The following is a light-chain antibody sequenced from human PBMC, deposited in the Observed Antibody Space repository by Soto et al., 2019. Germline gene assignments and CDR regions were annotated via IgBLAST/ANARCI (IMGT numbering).Light chain of an antibody. CDR2: AAS. J-gene: IGKJ3*01. CDR3: QRYFSAPFT. CDR1: QGTRNY. Sequence: DIQMTQSPSSLSASVGDRVTITCRATQGTRNYLAWYQQKPGKVPKLLIYAASTLQSGVPSRFSGSGSGTDFTLTISSLQPEDVATYYCQRYFSAPFTFGPGTNVDIK. V-gene: IGKV1-27*01.